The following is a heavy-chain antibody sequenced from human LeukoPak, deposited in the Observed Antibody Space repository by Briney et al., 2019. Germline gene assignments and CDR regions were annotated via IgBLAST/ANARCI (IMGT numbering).Heavy chain of an antibody. Sequence: PGGSLRLSCAASGFTFSDYYMSWIRQAPGKGLEWVSYISTSSDYTKYADSVKGRFTISRDNAKNSLYLQMNSLRAEDTAVNYCTRVVSSGSPLDYWGQGTLVTVSS. CDR3: TRVVSSGSPLDY. D-gene: IGHD6-19*01. CDR1: GFTFSDYY. V-gene: IGHV3-11*03. J-gene: IGHJ4*02. CDR2: ISTSSDYT.